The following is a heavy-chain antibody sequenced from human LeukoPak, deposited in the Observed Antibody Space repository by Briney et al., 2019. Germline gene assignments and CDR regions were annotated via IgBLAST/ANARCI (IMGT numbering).Heavy chain of an antibody. CDR1: GGSISSGGYY. CDR2: IYYSGST. D-gene: IGHD2-8*02. J-gene: IGHJ3*02. V-gene: IGHV4-31*03. Sequence: PSETLSLTCTDSGGSISSGGYYWSWVRQHPGKGLEWIGYIYYSGSTYYNPSLKSRVTISVDTSKNQFSLKLSSVTAADTAVYYCARDSGTGDAFDIWGQGTMVTVSS. CDR3: ARDSGTGDAFDI.